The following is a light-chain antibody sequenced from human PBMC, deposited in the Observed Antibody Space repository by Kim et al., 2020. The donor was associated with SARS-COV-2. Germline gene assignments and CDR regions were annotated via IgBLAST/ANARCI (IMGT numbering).Light chain of an antibody. CDR1: QSLSSSY. CDR3: QQYGRSPPWT. Sequence: PGESATLSCRASQSLSSSYLAWYQQKPGQAPRLLIYGAFSRATGIPDRFSGSGSGTDFTLTISRLEPEDFAVYYCQQYGRSPPWTFGQGTKVDIK. J-gene: IGKJ1*01. CDR2: GAF. V-gene: IGKV3-20*01.